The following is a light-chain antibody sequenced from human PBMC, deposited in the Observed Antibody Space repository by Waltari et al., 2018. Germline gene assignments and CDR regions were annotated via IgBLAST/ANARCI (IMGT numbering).Light chain of an antibody. Sequence: EVVMTQSPATLSVSPGERATLSCRASQGVGSTLAWYHQKPGQAPRLLIYGPSTRATGIPVRFSGSWSVREFTLTISSLQSEDCAIYYCQQYNNWPETFGQGTKVDIK. CDR1: QGVGST. J-gene: IGKJ1*01. V-gene: IGKV3-15*01. CDR3: QQYNNWPET. CDR2: GPS.